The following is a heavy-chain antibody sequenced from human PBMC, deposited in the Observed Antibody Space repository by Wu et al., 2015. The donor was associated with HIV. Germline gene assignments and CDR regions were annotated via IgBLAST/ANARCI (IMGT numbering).Heavy chain of an antibody. CDR1: GGTFSRNA. V-gene: IGHV1-69*12. J-gene: IGHJ4*02. CDR2: IIPFFGIT. D-gene: IGHD3-22*01. CDR3: ARAEGYYDSNHPFDY. Sequence: QVQLIQSEAEVKKPGSSVKVSCKGSGGTFSRNAISWVRQAPGQGLEWMGGIIPFFGITNYAQSFQGRVTITADESTTTAYMDLSSLRSEDTAVYYCARAEGYYDSNHPFDYVGPGNPRHRLL.